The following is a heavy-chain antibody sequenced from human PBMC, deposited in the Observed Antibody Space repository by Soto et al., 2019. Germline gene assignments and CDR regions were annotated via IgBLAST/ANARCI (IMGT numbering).Heavy chain of an antibody. CDR1: GFTFSSYA. CDR3: AKDSGSYYPLYYFDY. CDR2: ISGSGGST. J-gene: IGHJ4*02. V-gene: IGHV3-23*01. Sequence: PGGSLRLSCAASGFTFSSYAMSWVRQAPWKGLEWVSAISGSGGSTYYADSVKGRFTISRDNSKNTLYLQMNSLRAEDTAVYYCAKDSGSYYPLYYFDYWGQGTLVTVSS. D-gene: IGHD1-26*01.